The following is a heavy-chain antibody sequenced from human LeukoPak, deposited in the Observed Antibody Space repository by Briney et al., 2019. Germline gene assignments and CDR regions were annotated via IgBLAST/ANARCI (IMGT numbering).Heavy chain of an antibody. J-gene: IGHJ4*02. V-gene: IGHV3-13*01. CDR2: IGTAGDT. CDR1: GFTFSSYD. D-gene: IGHD5-18*01. CDR3: ARGRSGYSYGFDY. Sequence: GGSLRLSCAASGFTFSSYDMHWVRQATGKGLEWVSAIGTAGDTYYPGSVKGRFTISRENAENSLYLQMNSLRAGDTAVYYCARGRSGYSYGFDYWGQGTLVTVSS.